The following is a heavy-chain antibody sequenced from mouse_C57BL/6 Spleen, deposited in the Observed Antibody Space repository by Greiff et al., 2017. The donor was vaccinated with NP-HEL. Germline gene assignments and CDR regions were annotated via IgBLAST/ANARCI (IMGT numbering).Heavy chain of an antibody. CDR2: IDPENGDT. D-gene: IGHD3-2*02. Sequence: EVQLQQSGAELVRPGASVKLSCTASGFNIKDDYMHWVKQSPEQGLEWIGWIDPENGDTEYASKFQGKATITADTSSNTAYLQLSSLASEDTAVYYCTTGNSSGYVLHWGQGTTLTVAA. CDR1: GFNIKDDY. CDR3: TTGNSSGYVLH. J-gene: IGHJ2*01. V-gene: IGHV14-4*01.